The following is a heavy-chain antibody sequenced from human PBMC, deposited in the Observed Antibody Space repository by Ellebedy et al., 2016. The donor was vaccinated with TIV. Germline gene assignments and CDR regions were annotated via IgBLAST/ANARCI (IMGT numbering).Heavy chain of an antibody. Sequence: SETLSLXXAVSGGSISSGGYSWSWIRQPPGKGLEWIGYIYHSGSTYYNPSLKSRVTISVDRSKNQFSLKLSSVTAADTAVYYCARGHILTGYVSDDAFDIWGQGTMVTVSS. CDR3: ARGHILTGYVSDDAFDI. D-gene: IGHD3-9*01. CDR1: GGSISSGGYS. CDR2: IYHSGST. J-gene: IGHJ3*02. V-gene: IGHV4-30-2*01.